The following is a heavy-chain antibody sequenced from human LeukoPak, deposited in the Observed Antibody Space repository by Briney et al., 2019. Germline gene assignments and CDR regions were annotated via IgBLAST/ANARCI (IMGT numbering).Heavy chain of an antibody. CDR3: ARQGRDGYNWGSLFDY. D-gene: IGHD5-24*01. V-gene: IGHV4-31*03. Sequence: SETLSLTCTVSGGSISSGGYYWSWIRQHPGKGLEWIGYIYDSESTYYSPSLKSRVTISADTSKNQFSLKLSSVTAADTAVYYCARQGRDGYNWGSLFDYWGQGTLVTVSS. CDR1: GGSISSGGYY. J-gene: IGHJ4*02. CDR2: IYDSEST.